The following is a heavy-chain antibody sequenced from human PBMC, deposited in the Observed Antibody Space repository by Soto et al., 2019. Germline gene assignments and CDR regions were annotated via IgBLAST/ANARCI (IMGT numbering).Heavy chain of an antibody. CDR2: IYYSGST. D-gene: IGHD6-13*01. J-gene: IGHJ5*02. CDR1: GGSISSGDYY. CDR3: AGERPNGSRLVP. V-gene: IGHV4-30-4*01. Sequence: SETLSLTCTVSGGSISSGDYYWSWIRQPPGKGLEWIGYIYYSGSTYYNPSLKSRVTISVDTSKNQFSLKLSSVTAADTAVYYCAGERPNGSRLVPWRQATLVTVSS.